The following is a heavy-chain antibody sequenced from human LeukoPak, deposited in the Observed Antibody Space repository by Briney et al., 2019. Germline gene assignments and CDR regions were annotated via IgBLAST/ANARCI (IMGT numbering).Heavy chain of an antibody. J-gene: IGHJ4*02. Sequence: GGSLRLSCAASGFTFSSYGMHWVRQAPGKGLEWVAFTRYDGSNKYYADSVKGRFTISRDNSKSMLYLQMNSLRAEDTAVYYCAKDPQKWESYFDYWGQGTLVTVSS. CDR1: GFTFSSYG. V-gene: IGHV3-30*02. CDR3: AKDPQKWESYFDY. CDR2: TRYDGSNK. D-gene: IGHD1-26*01.